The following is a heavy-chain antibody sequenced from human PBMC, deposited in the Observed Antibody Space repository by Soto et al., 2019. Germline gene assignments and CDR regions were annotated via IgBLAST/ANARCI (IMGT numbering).Heavy chain of an antibody. CDR1: EFTFSSYW. J-gene: IGHJ4*02. D-gene: IGHD2-8*01. CDR2: IDQDGSEK. Sequence: EVQLVESGGDLVQPGGSLRLSCAASEFTFSSYWMSWVRQAPGKGLQWVANIDQDGSEKYYVDSVKGRFTISRDNAKNSLYLPMNSLRAEDTAVYYCARSYGKKPPPDYWGQGTLVTVSS. CDR3: ARSYGKKPPPDY. V-gene: IGHV3-7*04.